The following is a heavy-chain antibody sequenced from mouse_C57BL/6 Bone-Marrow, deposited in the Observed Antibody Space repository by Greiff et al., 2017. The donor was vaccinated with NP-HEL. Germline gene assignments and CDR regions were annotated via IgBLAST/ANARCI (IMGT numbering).Heavy chain of an antibody. CDR2: ISSGGSYT. V-gene: IGHV5-6*01. Sequence: EVKVVESGGDLVKPGGSLKLSCAASGFTFSSYGMSWVRQTPDKRLEWVATISSGGSYTYYPDSVKGRFTISRDNAKNTLYLQMSSLKSEDTAMYYCVYYGSSYHYYYAMDYWGQGTSVTVSS. CDR3: VYYGSSYHYYYAMDY. D-gene: IGHD1-1*01. J-gene: IGHJ4*01. CDR1: GFTFSSYG.